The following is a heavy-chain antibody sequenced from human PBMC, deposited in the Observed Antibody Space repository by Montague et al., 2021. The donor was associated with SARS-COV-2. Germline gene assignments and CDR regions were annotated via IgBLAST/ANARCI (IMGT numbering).Heavy chain of an antibody. D-gene: IGHD2-2*01. CDR2: NYHSGSN. Sequence: TLSLTCSVSGDSIGSGDFYCTWIRHLPGKGLEWLGNNYHSGSNYFNPSLKSPLTMSVDTSKQHFSLNLTSVTAADTAVYYCSRGGFYDCAATSCTTTDAFDIGAQGPRVPVSS. V-gene: IGHV4-31*01. CDR1: GDSIGSGDFY. CDR3: SRGGFYDCAATSCTTTDAFDI. J-gene: IGHJ3*02.